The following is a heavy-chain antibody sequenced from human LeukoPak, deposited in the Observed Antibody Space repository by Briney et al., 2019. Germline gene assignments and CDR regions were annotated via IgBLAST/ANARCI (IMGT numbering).Heavy chain of an antibody. D-gene: IGHD2-2*01. CDR1: GFTFDDYA. CDR3: AKDRGCCSSTANRAIDI. J-gene: IGHJ3*02. V-gene: IGHV3-9*01. Sequence: GGSLRLSCAASGFTFDDYAMHWVRQAPGKGLEWVSGITWNSDSIDYADSLKGRFTISRDNAKNSLYLQMNSLRPEDTAVYYCAKDRGCCSSTANRAIDIWGQGTMVTVSS. CDR2: ITWNSDSI.